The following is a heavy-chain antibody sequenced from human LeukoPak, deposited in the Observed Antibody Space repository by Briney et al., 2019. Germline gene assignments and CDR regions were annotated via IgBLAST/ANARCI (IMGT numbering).Heavy chain of an antibody. CDR1: GYTFTSYY. Sequence: ASVKVSCKASGYTFTSYYMHWVRQAPGQGLEWMGLINPSGGSTSYAQKFQGRVTMTRDTSTSTVYMELSSLRSEDTAVYYCAREVPANCSGGSCFDYWGQGTLVTVSS. CDR3: AREVPANCSGGSCFDY. CDR2: INPSGGST. D-gene: IGHD2-15*01. V-gene: IGHV1-46*01. J-gene: IGHJ4*02.